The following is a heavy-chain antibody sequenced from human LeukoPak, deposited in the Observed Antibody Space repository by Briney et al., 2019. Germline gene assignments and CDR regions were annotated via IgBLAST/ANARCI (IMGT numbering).Heavy chain of an antibody. D-gene: IGHD5-18*01. CDR3: AGRYRSRLDF. Sequence: SETLSLTGTVSGVSISSYYWSWIRQTPGKGLEWMGYIYDSGTTNHNPSLKSRVTISVDTSKNQFSLKLSSVTAADTAVYYCAGRYRSRLDFWGQGTLVTVSS. V-gene: IGHV4-59*01. CDR2: IYDSGTT. CDR1: GVSISSYY. J-gene: IGHJ4*02.